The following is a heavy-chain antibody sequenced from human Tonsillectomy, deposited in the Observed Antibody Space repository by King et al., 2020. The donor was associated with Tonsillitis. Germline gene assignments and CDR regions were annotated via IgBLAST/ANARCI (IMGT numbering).Heavy chain of an antibody. Sequence: VQLQESGPGLVKPSETLSLTCTVSGSSISSGYFWGWIRQPPGKGLEWIGNIYHSGSTYYNPSLKSRLTISVDTSKNQFSLKLSSVTAADTAVYYCAKGGDSGNYYVFFDHWGQGTLVTVSS. CDR2: IYHSGST. V-gene: IGHV4-38-2*02. CDR1: GSSISSGYF. D-gene: IGHD1-26*01. J-gene: IGHJ5*02. CDR3: AKGGDSGNYYVFFDH.